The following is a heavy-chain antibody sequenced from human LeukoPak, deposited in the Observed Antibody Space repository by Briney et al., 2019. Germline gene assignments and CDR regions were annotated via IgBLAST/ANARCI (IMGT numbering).Heavy chain of an antibody. D-gene: IGHD3-3*01. J-gene: IGHJ6*03. CDR3: ARDITIFGVVIDYYYYYMDV. CDR2: IKQDGSEK. V-gene: IGHV3-7*01. Sequence: GGSLRLSCAASGFTFSSYWMSWVRQAPGKGLEWEANIKQDGSEKYYVDSVKGRCTISRDNAKNSLYLQMNSLRAEDTAVYYCARDITIFGVVIDYYYYYMDVWGKGTMVTVSS. CDR1: GFTFSSYW.